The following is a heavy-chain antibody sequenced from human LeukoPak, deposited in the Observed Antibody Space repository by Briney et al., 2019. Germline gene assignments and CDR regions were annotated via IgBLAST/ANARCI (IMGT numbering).Heavy chain of an antibody. V-gene: IGHV4-34*01. CDR2: INHSGST. CDR3: ARGPRGVIPFDY. D-gene: IGHD3-10*01. J-gene: IGHJ4*02. CDR1: GGSFSGYY. Sequence: SETLSLTCAVYGGSFSGYYWSWIRQPPGKGLDWIGEINHSGSTNYNPSLKSRVTISVDTSKNQFSLKLSSVTAADTAVYYCARGPRGVIPFDYWGQGTLVTVSS.